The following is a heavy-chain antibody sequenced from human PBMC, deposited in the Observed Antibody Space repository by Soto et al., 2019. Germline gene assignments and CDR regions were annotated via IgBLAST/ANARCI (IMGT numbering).Heavy chain of an antibody. J-gene: IGHJ6*02. V-gene: IGHV4-4*02. CDR3: ARLSFSYGEDV. CDR2: IYHGGST. CDR1: GGSISSANW. Sequence: PSETLSLTCAVAGGSISSANWWTWVRQPPGKGLEWLGEIYHGGSTSYNPSLKSRVTLSLDKFKNHFSLNLTSVTAADTAVYYCARLSFSYGEDVWGQGTTVAVSS.